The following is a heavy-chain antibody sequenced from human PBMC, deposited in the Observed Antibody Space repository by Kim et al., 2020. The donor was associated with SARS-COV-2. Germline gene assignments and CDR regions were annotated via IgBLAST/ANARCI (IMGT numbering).Heavy chain of an antibody. CDR3: ARVYGDYDYYFDY. Sequence: YVDPVEGRFTISRDNAKNSLYLQMNSLRAEDTAVYYCARVYGDYDYYFDYWGQGTLVTVSS. V-gene: IGHV3-7*04. D-gene: IGHD4-17*01. J-gene: IGHJ4*02.